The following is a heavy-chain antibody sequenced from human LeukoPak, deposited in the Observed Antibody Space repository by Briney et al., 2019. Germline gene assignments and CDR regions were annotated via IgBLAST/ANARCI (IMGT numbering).Heavy chain of an antibody. J-gene: IGHJ6*02. CDR3: ARGRAYYYGMDV. CDR2: TFYSSKWRN. CDR1: GDSVSSDSAA. V-gene: IGHV6-1*01. Sequence: SQTPSLTCAISGDSVSSDSAAWNWIRQSPSRGLEWLGRTFYSSKWRNDYAESVKSRIAVNPDTSKNQFSLQLNSLTPEDTAVYYCARGRAYYYGMDVWGQGTTVTVSS.